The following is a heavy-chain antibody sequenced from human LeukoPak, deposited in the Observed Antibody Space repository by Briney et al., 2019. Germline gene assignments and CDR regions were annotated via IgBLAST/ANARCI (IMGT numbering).Heavy chain of an antibody. CDR2: MNPNSGNT. V-gene: IGHV1-8*03. CDR3: ARVDSTSSDAFDI. D-gene: IGHD2-2*01. CDR1: GYTFTSYD. J-gene: IGHJ3*02. Sequence: ASVKVSCKASGYTFTSYDINWVRRATGQGLEWMGWMNPNSGNTGYAQKFQGRVTITRNTSISTAYMELSSLRSEDTAVYYCARVDSTSSDAFDIWGQGTMVTVSS.